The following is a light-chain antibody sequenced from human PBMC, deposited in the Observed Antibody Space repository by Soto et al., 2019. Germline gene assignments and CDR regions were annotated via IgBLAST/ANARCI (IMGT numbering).Light chain of an antibody. CDR2: DAS. CDR1: RSVSSY. Sequence: EIVLTQSPATLSLSPGHRATLSCRASRSVSSYLAWYQQKPGQAPRVLIYDASNRATGIPARFSGSRSGTDFTLTTAAMAPEDFAVYNSQPCSNLPSTFGGGMKVEIK. V-gene: IGKV3-11*01. CDR3: QPCSNLPST. J-gene: IGKJ4*01.